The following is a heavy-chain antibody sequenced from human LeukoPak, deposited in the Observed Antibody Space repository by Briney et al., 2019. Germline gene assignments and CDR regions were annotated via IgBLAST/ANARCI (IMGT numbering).Heavy chain of an antibody. Sequence: ASVKVSCKASGYTFGSYDINWVRQATGQRLEWMAWMNPKSGNTGYAEKFQGRISLSSNTSISTAYMELSSPRSEDTAVYYCARRGGYGPTYYFYWYMDVWGKGTTVTVSS. CDR2: MNPKSGNT. D-gene: IGHD5-12*01. CDR1: GYTFGSYD. J-gene: IGHJ6*03. CDR3: ARRGGYGPTYYFYWYMDV. V-gene: IGHV1-8*01.